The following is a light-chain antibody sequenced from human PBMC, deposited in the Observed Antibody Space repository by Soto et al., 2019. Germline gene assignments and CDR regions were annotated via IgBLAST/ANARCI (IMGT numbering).Light chain of an antibody. CDR3: QQYDSSPWT. CDR2: IAS. CDR1: QSVSSNY. J-gene: IGKJ1*01. Sequence: EIVLTQSPDTLSLSPGDRATLSCRASQSVSSNYLAWYQQKTGQTPRLLIYIASTRAPGIPDRFRGSGSGTHFTLTISRLEPEDFAVYYCQQYDSSPWTFGQGTKVEIK. V-gene: IGKV3-20*01.